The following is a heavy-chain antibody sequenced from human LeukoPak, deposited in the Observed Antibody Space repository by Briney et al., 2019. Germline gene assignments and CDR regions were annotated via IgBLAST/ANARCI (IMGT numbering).Heavy chain of an antibody. J-gene: IGHJ6*02. CDR3: AKAYGGYESHYYYYGMDV. V-gene: IGHV3-30*18. CDR2: ISYDGSNE. Sequence: GESLRLSCAASGFTFSYYGMHWVRQAPGKGLEWVVVISYDGSNEYYADSVKGRFTISRDNSKNTLYLQMNSLRAEDTAVYYCAKAYGGYESHYYYYGMDVWGQGTTVTVSS. D-gene: IGHD5-12*01. CDR1: GFTFSYYG.